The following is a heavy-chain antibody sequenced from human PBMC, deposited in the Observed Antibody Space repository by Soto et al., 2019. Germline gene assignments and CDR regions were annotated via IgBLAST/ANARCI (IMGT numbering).Heavy chain of an antibody. V-gene: IGHV1-46*01. CDR3: ARGLAAAGGYYFDY. CDR1: GYTFTSYY. J-gene: IGHJ4*02. D-gene: IGHD6-13*01. CDR2: INPSGGST. Sequence: GXSVKVSYKASGYTFTSYYMRLVRHSPGQGLEWMGIINPSGGSTSYAQKFQGRVTMTRDTSTSTVYMELSSLRSEDTAVYYCARGLAAAGGYYFDYWGQGTLVTVSS.